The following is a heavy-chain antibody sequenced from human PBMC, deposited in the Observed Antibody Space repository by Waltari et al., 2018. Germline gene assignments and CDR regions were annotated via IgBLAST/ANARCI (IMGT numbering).Heavy chain of an antibody. CDR1: GYTFTSYG. D-gene: IGHD3-10*01. V-gene: IGHV1-18*01. CDR2: INPYNGNT. CDR3: ARDPFAPFD. Sequence: QVQLVQSGAEVKKPGASVKVSCKASGYTFTSYGISWVRQAPGQGLEWMGWINPYNGNTKYIERLQGRVTLTTDTSTNTAYMELRSLRSDDTAMYYCARDPFAPFDWGQGTLVTGSS. J-gene: IGHJ4*02.